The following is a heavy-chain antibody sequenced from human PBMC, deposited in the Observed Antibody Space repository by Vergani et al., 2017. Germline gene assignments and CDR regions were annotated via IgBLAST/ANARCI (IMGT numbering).Heavy chain of an antibody. V-gene: IGHV5-51*03. Sequence: EVQLVQSGAEVKKPGESLKISCKGSGYSFTSYWIGWVRQMPGKGLEWMGIIYPGDSATRYSPSFQAQVTIAAEKSISTAYLQWSSLKASDTAIYYCARGALYSSRGSYFDYWGQGTLVTVSS. D-gene: IGHD6-13*01. J-gene: IGHJ4*02. CDR3: ARGALYSSRGSYFDY. CDR1: GYSFTSYW. CDR2: IYPGDSAT.